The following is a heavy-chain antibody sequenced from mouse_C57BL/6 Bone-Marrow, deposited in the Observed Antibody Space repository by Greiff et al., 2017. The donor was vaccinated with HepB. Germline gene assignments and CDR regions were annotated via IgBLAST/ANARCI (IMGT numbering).Heavy chain of an antibody. V-gene: IGHV1-19*01. Sequence: VQLQQSGPVLVKPGASVKMSCKASGYTFTDYYMNWVKQSHGKSLEWIGVINPYNGGTSYNQKFKGKATLTVDKSSSTAYMELNSLTSEDSAVYYCARGHYYGSSSRYWGQGTTLTVSS. CDR3: ARGHYYGSSSRY. D-gene: IGHD1-1*01. CDR1: GYTFTDYY. J-gene: IGHJ2*01. CDR2: INPYNGGT.